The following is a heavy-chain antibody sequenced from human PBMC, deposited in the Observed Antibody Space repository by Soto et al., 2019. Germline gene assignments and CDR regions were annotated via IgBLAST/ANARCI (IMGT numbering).Heavy chain of an antibody. CDR2: IYYSGST. CDR1: GGSISSSSYY. V-gene: IGHV4-39*01. CDR3: ARARLHCTNGVCSYYFDY. Sequence: SETLSLTCTVSGGSISSSSYYWGWIRQPPGKGLEWIGSIYYSGSTYYNPSLKSRVTISVDTSKNQFSLKLSSVTAADTAVYYCARARLHCTNGVCSYYFDYWGQGTLVTVSS. J-gene: IGHJ4*02. D-gene: IGHD2-8*01.